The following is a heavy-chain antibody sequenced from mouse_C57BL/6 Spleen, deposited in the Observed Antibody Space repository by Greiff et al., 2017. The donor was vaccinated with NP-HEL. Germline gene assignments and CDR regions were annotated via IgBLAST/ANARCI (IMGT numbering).Heavy chain of an antibody. CDR2: IYPGSGST. V-gene: IGHV1-55*01. D-gene: IGHD2-3*01. Sequence: VQLQQPGAELVKPGASVKMSCKASGYTFTSYWITWVKQRPGQGLEWIGDIYPGSGSTNYNEKFKSKATLTVDTSSSTAYMQLSSLTSEDSAVYYCARSRDGSYYFDYWGQGTTLTVSS. CDR3: ARSRDGSYYFDY. CDR1: GYTFTSYW. J-gene: IGHJ2*01.